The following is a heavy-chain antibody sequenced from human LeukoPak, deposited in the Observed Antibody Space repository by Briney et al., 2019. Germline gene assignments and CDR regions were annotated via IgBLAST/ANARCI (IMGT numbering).Heavy chain of an antibody. CDR3: ARSHYDSSGYSKGFDY. V-gene: IGHV1-46*01. J-gene: IGHJ4*02. Sequence: ASVKVSCKASGYTFTSYYMHWVQQAPGQGLEWMGIINPSGGSTSYAQKFQGRVTMTRDTSTSTVYMELSSLRSEDAAVYYCARSHYDSSGYSKGFDYWGQGTLVTVSS. CDR1: GYTFTSYY. CDR2: INPSGGST. D-gene: IGHD3-22*01.